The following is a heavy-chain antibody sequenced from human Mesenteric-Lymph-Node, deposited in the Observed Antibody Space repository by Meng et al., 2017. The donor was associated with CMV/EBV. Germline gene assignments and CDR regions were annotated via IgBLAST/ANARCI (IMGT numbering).Heavy chain of an antibody. CDR3: ARDTGGKPPYYYYGMDV. J-gene: IGHJ6*02. V-gene: IGHV3-30*04. D-gene: IGHD4-23*01. CDR2: ISYEGTYK. Sequence: GESLKISCAASGFTFSHYAMHWVRQAPGTGLEWVAIISYEGTYKHYADSVKGRFTISRDNAKNSLYLQMNSLRAEDTAVYYCARDTGGKPPYYYYGMDVWGQGTTVTVSS. CDR1: GFTFSHYA.